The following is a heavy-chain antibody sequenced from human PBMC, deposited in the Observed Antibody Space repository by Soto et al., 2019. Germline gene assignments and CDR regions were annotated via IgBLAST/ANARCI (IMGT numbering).Heavy chain of an antibody. Sequence: SETLSLTCSVLGDSISDTRYYWGWIRQSPEKGLEWIGSISHDGHAYYNPSLKSRVTLFADTSRNQFSLKMKSVTVADTALYFCARQVYGDYLGGSWFDPWGQGALVTVSS. CDR2: ISHDGHA. CDR1: GDSISDTRYY. D-gene: IGHD4-17*01. J-gene: IGHJ5*02. CDR3: ARQVYGDYLGGSWFDP. V-gene: IGHV4-39*01.